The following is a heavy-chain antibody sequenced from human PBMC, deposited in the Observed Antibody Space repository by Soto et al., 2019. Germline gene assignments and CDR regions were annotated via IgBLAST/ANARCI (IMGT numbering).Heavy chain of an antibody. V-gene: IGHV3-21*01. CDR1: GFTFSSYS. J-gene: IGHJ3*02. CDR2: ISSSSSYI. Sequence: EVQLVESGGGLVKPGGSLRLSCAASGFTFSSYSMNWVRQAPGKGLEWVSSISSSSSYIYYADSVKGRFTSSRDNAKNSLYLQMNSLRAEDTAVYYCARDPSSSWYDEGAFDIWGQGTMVTVSS. D-gene: IGHD6-13*01. CDR3: ARDPSSSWYDEGAFDI.